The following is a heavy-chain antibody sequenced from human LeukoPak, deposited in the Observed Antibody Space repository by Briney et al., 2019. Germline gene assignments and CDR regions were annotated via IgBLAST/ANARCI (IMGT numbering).Heavy chain of an antibody. Sequence: GGSLRLSCAASGFTFSTYWMSWVRQAPGKGLDWVANIKLDGSEKDYVDSVKGRFTISRDNAKDSVYLQMNSLRAEDTAVYYCARDHSGSGRAFDCWGQGTLVTVSS. CDR2: IKLDGSEK. CDR1: GFTFSTYW. D-gene: IGHD3-10*01. J-gene: IGHJ4*02. V-gene: IGHV3-7*04. CDR3: ARDHSGSGRAFDC.